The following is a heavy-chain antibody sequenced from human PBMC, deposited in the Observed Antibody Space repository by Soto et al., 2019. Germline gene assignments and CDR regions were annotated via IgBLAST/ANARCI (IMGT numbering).Heavy chain of an antibody. Sequence: ASVKVSCNASGYTFTSYYMHWVRQAPGQGLEWMGIINPSGGSTSYAQKFQGRVTMTRDTSTSTVYMELSSLRSEDTAVYYCASQYCSGGSCYSYFDYWGQGTLVTVSS. D-gene: IGHD2-15*01. CDR3: ASQYCSGGSCYSYFDY. V-gene: IGHV1-46*03. J-gene: IGHJ4*02. CDR1: GYTFTSYY. CDR2: INPSGGST.